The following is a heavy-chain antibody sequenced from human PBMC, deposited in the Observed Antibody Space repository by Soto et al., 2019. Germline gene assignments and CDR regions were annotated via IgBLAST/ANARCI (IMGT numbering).Heavy chain of an antibody. CDR3: ARGRGSDAFDI. CDR2: INHSGST. Sequence: SETLSLTCAVYGGSFSGYYWSWIRQPPGKGLEWIGEINHSGSTNYNPSLKSRVTISVDTSKNQFSLKLSSVTAADTAVYYCARGRGSDAFDIWGQGTMVTVSS. D-gene: IGHD3-10*01. J-gene: IGHJ3*02. CDR1: GGSFSGYY. V-gene: IGHV4-34*01.